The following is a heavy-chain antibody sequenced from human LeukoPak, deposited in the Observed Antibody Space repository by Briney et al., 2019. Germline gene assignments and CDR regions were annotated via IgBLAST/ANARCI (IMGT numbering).Heavy chain of an antibody. CDR3: ARDLSNI. CDR1: GFTFSSYA. D-gene: IGHD2-2*01. V-gene: IGHV3-53*01. CDR2: IYSGGST. J-gene: IGHJ3*02. Sequence: GGSLRLSCAASGFTFSSYAMSWVRQAPGKGLEWVSVIYSGGSTYYADSVKGRFTISRDNSKNTLYLQMNSLRAEDTAVYYCARDLSNIWGQGTMVTVSS.